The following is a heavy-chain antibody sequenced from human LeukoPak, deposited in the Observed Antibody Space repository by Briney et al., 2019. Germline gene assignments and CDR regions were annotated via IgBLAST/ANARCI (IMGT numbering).Heavy chain of an antibody. D-gene: IGHD1-1*01. J-gene: IGHJ4*02. V-gene: IGHV3-23*01. CDR1: GFTFSTYV. CDR2: IDRAGSIDT. Sequence: GGSLRLSCAASGFTFSTYVMKWVRQTPERGLEWVPTIDRAGSIDTHYADSVRGRFIISRDNSKNTLYLQMNSLRAEDTAVYYCAIDVQDDLDFWGQGTLVTVSS. CDR3: AIDVQDDLDF.